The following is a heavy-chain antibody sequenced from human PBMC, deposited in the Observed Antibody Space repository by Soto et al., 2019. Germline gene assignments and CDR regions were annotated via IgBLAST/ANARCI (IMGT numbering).Heavy chain of an antibody. Sequence: GGSLSLSGLHSGFAFTNYDITSFRQAPGRGLEWVSGITGSGGHTYYADSVKGRFTISRDNSKNTLYLQMSSLRAEDTAVYYCAKLQEASGLVTSYIDYWGQGTLVTVSS. CDR1: GFAFTNYD. CDR2: ITGSGGHT. D-gene: IGHD1-26*01. J-gene: IGHJ4*02. CDR3: AKLQEASGLVTSYIDY. V-gene: IGHV3-23*01.